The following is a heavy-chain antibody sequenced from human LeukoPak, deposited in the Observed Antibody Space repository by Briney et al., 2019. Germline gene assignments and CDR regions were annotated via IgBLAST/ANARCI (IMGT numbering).Heavy chain of an antibody. CDR2: IVVGSGNT. V-gene: IGHV1-58*01. Sequence: SVKVSCKASGFTFTSSAVQWVRQARGQRLEWIGWIVVGSGNTNYAQKFQERVTITRDMSTSTAYMELSSLRSEDTAVYYYAAGPTYSSSWGYWGQGTLVTVSS. CDR1: GFTFTSSA. D-gene: IGHD6-13*01. CDR3: AAGPTYSSSWGY. J-gene: IGHJ4*02.